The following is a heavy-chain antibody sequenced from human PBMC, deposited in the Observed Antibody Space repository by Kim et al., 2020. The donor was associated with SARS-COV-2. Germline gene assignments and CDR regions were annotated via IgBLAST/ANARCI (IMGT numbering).Heavy chain of an antibody. Sequence: GRFTISGENSKNTLYLQMNSLRAEDTAVYYCAKDLYYDSSGYYFPYFDYWGQGTLVTVSS. V-gene: IGHV3-23*01. CDR3: AKDLYYDSSGYYFPYFDY. D-gene: IGHD3-22*01. J-gene: IGHJ4*02.